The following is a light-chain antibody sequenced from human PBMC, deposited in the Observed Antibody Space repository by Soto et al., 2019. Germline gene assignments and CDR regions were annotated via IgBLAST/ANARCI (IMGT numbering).Light chain of an antibody. Sequence: QSVLTQPASVSGSPGQSITISCTATSSDVGSYDLVSWYQQHPGKAPKLMIYEVSKRPSGVSNRFSGSKSGNTASPTISGLQAEDEADYYCCSSAARTTSRVFGIGTKVTVL. CDR2: EVS. V-gene: IGLV2-23*02. CDR3: CSSAARTTSRV. CDR1: SSDVGSYDL. J-gene: IGLJ1*01.